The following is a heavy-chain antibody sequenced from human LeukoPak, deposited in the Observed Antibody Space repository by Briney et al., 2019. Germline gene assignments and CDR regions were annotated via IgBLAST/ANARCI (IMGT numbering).Heavy chain of an antibody. V-gene: IGHV1-69*13. CDR1: GGTFSSYA. Sequence: SVKVSCKASGGTFSSYAISWVRQAPGQGLEWMGGIIPIFGTANYAQKFQGRVTITADESTSTAYMELSSLRSEDTAVYYCAREGRFLEWKTSTENYYYYMDVWGKGTTVTVSS. J-gene: IGHJ6*03. CDR2: IIPIFGTA. D-gene: IGHD3-3*01. CDR3: AREGRFLEWKTSTENYYYYMDV.